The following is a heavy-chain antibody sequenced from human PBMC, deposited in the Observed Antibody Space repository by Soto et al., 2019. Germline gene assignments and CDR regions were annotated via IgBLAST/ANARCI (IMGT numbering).Heavy chain of an antibody. CDR3: VKNSGWFNT. D-gene: IGHD3-10*01. CDR2: IDGSGGIT. J-gene: IGHJ5*02. Sequence: GGSLRLSCAASGFTFGTTNMSWVRQAPGEGLEWVSTIDGSGGITYYADSVKGRFTISRDNSRNTVYLQMNSLRGDDTALYYCVKNSGWFNTWGQGALVTVSS. CDR1: GFTFGTTN. V-gene: IGHV3-23*01.